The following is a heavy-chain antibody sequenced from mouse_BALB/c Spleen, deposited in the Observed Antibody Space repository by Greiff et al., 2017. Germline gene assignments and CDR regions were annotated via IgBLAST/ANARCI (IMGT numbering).Heavy chain of an antibody. J-gene: IGHJ4*01. D-gene: IGHD1-2*01. V-gene: IGHV1S137*01. Sequence: QVQLQQSGAELVRPGVSVKISCKGSGYTFTDYAMHWVKQSHAKSLEWIGAISTYYGDASYNQKFKGKATMTVDKSSSTAYMELARLTSEDSAIYYCARGITTGLYAMDYWGQGTSVTVSS. CDR2: ISTYYGDA. CDR3: ARGITTGLYAMDY. CDR1: GYTFTDYA.